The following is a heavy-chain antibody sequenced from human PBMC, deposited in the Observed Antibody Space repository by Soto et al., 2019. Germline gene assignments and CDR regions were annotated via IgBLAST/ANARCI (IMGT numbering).Heavy chain of an antibody. D-gene: IGHD3-22*01. CDR2: MNPNSGNT. Sequence: QVQLVQSGAEVKKPGASVKVSCKASGYTFTSYDINWVRQATGQGLEWMGWMNPNSGNTGYAQKFQGRVTMTRNTSISTAYMELSSLRSEDTAVYYCARGLRMLPWRPVVLIYYYYGMDVWGQGTTVTVSS. CDR3: ARGLRMLPWRPVVLIYYYYGMDV. V-gene: IGHV1-8*01. CDR1: GYTFTSYD. J-gene: IGHJ6*02.